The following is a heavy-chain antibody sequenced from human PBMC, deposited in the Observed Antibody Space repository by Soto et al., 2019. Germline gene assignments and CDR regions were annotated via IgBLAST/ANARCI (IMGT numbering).Heavy chain of an antibody. CDR3: AKTAYFDSGTRAFDF. D-gene: IGHD3-10*01. CDR1: GFTLTDYA. Sequence: EVQLLESGGGLVQPGGSLRLSCAASGFTLTDYAMSWVRQAPGKGLEWVSGITSSGSATYYADSVRGRFTISRDTSKNTLYLQMDSLRAEDTAVYHCAKTAYFDSGTRAFDFWGQGTMVTVSS. J-gene: IGHJ3*01. V-gene: IGHV3-23*01. CDR2: ITSSGSAT.